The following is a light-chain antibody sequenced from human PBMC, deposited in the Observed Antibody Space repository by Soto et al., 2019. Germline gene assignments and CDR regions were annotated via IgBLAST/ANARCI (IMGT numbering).Light chain of an antibody. V-gene: IGKV1-39*01. CDR1: QSISSY. CDR2: AAS. J-gene: IGKJ1*01. Sequence: DIQMTQSPSSLSASVGDRVTITCRASQSISSYLNWYQQKPGKAPKLLIYAASTLQSGVPSRFSGSGSGTYLTLTISSLQPEDFATYYCQQSYRTLWVLGQGTKVDIK. CDR3: QQSYRTLWV.